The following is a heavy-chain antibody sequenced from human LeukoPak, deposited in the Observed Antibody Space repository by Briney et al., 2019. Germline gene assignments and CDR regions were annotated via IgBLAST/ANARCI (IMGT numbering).Heavy chain of an antibody. CDR2: NNGDGSTT. V-gene: IGHV3-74*01. D-gene: IGHD3-22*01. CDR1: GFSLSGYW. CDR3: ARGPPLIAPRYLGLFDP. J-gene: IGHJ5*02. Sequence: GGSLRLSCVASGFSLSGYWMYWVRQAPGKGLMYISRNNGDGSTTNYADVVKGRFTMSRDNVKNTLYLQMNSLRADDTAVYYCARGPPLIAPRYLGLFDPWGQGTLVTVS.